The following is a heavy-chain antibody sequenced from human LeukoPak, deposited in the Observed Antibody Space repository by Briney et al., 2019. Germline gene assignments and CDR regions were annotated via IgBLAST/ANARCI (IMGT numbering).Heavy chain of an antibody. CDR3: ARVYDEDDFWSGYYTGPGVAFDI. Sequence: GGSLRLSCAASGFTFSSYSINWVRQAPGKGLEWVSSISSSSSYIYYADSVKGRFTISRDNAKNSLYLQMNSLRAEDTAVYYCARVYDEDDFWSGYYTGPGVAFDIWGQGTMVTVS. CDR2: ISSSSSYI. CDR1: GFTFSSYS. J-gene: IGHJ3*02. V-gene: IGHV3-21*01. D-gene: IGHD3-3*01.